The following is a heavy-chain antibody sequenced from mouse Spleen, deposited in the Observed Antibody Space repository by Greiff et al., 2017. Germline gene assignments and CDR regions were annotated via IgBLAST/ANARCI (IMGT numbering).Heavy chain of an antibody. Sequence: VQLVESGAELVRPGASVTLSCKASGYTFTDYEMHWVKQTPVHGLEWIGAIDPETGGTAYNQKFKGKAILTADKSSSTAYMELRSLTSEDSAVYYCTRSAYWGQGTSVTVSS. CDR1: GYTFTDYE. V-gene: IGHV1-15*01. CDR2: IDPETGGT. CDR3: TRSAY. J-gene: IGHJ4*01.